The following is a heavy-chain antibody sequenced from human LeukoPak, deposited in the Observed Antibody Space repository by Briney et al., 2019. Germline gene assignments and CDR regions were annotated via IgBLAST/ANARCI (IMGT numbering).Heavy chain of an antibody. Sequence: PGGSLRLSCAASGFTFSSYAMHWVRQAPGKGLEWVAVISYDGSNKYYADSVKGRFTISRDNSKNTLYLHMNSLRAEDTAVYYCAREGAYYDSSGYYHDNFDYWGQGTLVTVSS. V-gene: IGHV3-30*04. CDR1: GFTFSSYA. D-gene: IGHD3-22*01. CDR3: AREGAYYDSSGYYHDNFDY. CDR2: ISYDGSNK. J-gene: IGHJ4*02.